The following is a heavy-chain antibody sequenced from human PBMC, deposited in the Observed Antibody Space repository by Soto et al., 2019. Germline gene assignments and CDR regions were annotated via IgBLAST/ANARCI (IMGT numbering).Heavy chain of an antibody. J-gene: IGHJ6*02. CDR3: VRRMAYYYYGMDV. CDR2: ISYDGSNK. D-gene: IGHD2-8*01. CDR1: GFTFSSYA. V-gene: IGHV3-30-3*01. Sequence: GGSLRLSCAASGFTFSSYAMHWVRQAPGKGLEWVAVISYDGSNKYYADSVKGRFTISRDNSKNTLYLQMNSLRAEDTAVYYCVRRMAYYYYGMDVWGQGTTVTVSS.